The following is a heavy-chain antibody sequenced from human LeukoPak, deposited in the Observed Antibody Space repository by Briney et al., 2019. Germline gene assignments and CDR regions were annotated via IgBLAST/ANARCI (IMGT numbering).Heavy chain of an antibody. CDR2: IKSKTDGGTT. Sequence: GGSLRLSCAASGFTFSNACMSWVRQAPGKGLEWVGGIKSKTDGGTTDYAAPVKGRFTISRDDSRHTLYLQMNSLKTEDTAVYYCTTSRRYYYDSSGPYRGMDVWGQGTTVSVSS. V-gene: IGHV3-15*01. J-gene: IGHJ6*02. CDR3: TTSRRYYYDSSGPYRGMDV. D-gene: IGHD3-22*01. CDR1: GFTFSNAC.